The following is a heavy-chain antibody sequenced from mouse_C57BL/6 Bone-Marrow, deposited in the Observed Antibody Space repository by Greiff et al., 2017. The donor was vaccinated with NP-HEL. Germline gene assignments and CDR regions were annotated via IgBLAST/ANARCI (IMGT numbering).Heavy chain of an antibody. V-gene: IGHV1-5*01. CDR1: GYTFTSYR. D-gene: IGHD2-3*01. Sequence: VQLQQSGTVLARPGASVKMSCKTSGYTFTSYRMHWVKQRPGQGLEWIGAIYPGNSDTSYNQKFKGKAKLTAVTSASTAYMELSSLTNENSAVYYCTREVIWLLRYFDYWGQGTTLTVSS. J-gene: IGHJ2*01. CDR2: IYPGNSDT. CDR3: TREVIWLLRYFDY.